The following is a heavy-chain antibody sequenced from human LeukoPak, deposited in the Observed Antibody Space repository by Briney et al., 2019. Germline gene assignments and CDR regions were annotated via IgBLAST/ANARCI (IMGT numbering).Heavy chain of an antibody. Sequence: GGSLRLSCAASGFTFSSYSMNWVRQAPGEGLEWVSYISSSSSTIYYADSVEGRFTISRDNAKNSLYLQMNSLRDEDTAVYYCARATGGSSYYYGMDVWGQGTTVTVSS. V-gene: IGHV3-48*02. CDR3: ARATGGSSYYYGMDV. J-gene: IGHJ6*02. CDR2: ISSSSSTI. CDR1: GFTFSSYS. D-gene: IGHD6-6*01.